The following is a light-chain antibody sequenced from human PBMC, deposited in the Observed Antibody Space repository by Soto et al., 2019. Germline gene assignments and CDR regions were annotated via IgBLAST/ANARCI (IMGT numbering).Light chain of an antibody. CDR3: QQYNNWPPWT. V-gene: IGKV3-15*01. Sequence: EIVMTQSPATLSVSPEERATLSCRASQRITSNLAWYQQKPGQAPRLLIYGASSRATGIPARFSGRGSGTEFTLTISSLQSEDFAVYYCQQYNNWPPWTFGQGTKVEIK. CDR2: GAS. J-gene: IGKJ1*01. CDR1: QRITSN.